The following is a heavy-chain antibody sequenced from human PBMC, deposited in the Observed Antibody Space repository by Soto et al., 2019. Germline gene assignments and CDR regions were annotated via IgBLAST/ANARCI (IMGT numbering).Heavy chain of an antibody. CDR3: ARDGVLGSLEGGGRYSH. V-gene: IGHV3-30-3*01. D-gene: IGHD2-15*01. Sequence: VQLVESGGGLVQPGGSLRLSCAASGFTVSSNYMSWVRQAPGKGLEWVAVISYDGSNKYYADSVKGRFTISRDNSKNXXYLQMNSLRAEDTAVYYGARDGVLGSLEGGGRYSHWGQGTLVTVSS. CDR1: GFTVSSNY. CDR2: ISYDGSNK. J-gene: IGHJ4*02.